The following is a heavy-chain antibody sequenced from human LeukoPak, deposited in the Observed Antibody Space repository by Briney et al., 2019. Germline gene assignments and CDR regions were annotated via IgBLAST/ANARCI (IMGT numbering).Heavy chain of an antibody. CDR1: GGSFSGYY. D-gene: IGHD6-6*01. Sequence: SETLSLTCAAYGGSFSGYYWSWIRQPPGKGLEWIGEINHSGSTNYNPSLKSRVTISVDTSKNQFSLKLSSVTAADTAVYYCARKPAPRYSSSSTYYYYYYMDVWGKGTTVTVSS. J-gene: IGHJ6*03. V-gene: IGHV4-34*01. CDR3: ARKPAPRYSSSSTYYYYYYMDV. CDR2: INHSGST.